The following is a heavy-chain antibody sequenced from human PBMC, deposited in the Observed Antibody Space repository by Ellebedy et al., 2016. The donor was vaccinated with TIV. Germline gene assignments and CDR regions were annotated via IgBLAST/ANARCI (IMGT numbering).Heavy chain of an antibody. CDR3: ARDPVGVGPAFDV. Sequence: GESLKISWSASGFPFSRYWMNWVRQAPGKGLDWVASINQDGSEKYYVESVEGRFTISRDNAKNSLYLQVNSLRAEETAIYFCARDPVGVGPAFDVWGQGTMVTVSS. V-gene: IGHV3-7*03. CDR1: GFPFSRYW. CDR2: INQDGSEK. J-gene: IGHJ3*01. D-gene: IGHD4-23*01.